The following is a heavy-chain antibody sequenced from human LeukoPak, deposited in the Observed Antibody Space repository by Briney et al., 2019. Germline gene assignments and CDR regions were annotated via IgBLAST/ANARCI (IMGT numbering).Heavy chain of an antibody. V-gene: IGHV4-30-4*07. CDR1: GGSISSGGYS. CDR2: VFTTGTT. Sequence: SETLSLTCAVSGGSISSGGYSWWWVRQPPGKGLEWIGYVFTTGTTYYNPSLKSRVTISVDTSKNQFSLKLSSVTAADTAVYYCARHRKICFDYWGQGTLVTVSS. CDR3: ARHRKICFDY. J-gene: IGHJ4*02.